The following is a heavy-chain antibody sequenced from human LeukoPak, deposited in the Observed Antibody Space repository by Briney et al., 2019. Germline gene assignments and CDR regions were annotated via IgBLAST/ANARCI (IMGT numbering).Heavy chain of an antibody. Sequence: GGSLRLSCAASGFTFSSYAMSWVRQAPGKGLEWVSAISGSGGSTYYADSVKGRFTISRDNSMNTLYLQMNSLRAEDTAVYYCAKDDDSSGYYYRTFDYWGQGTLVTVSS. CDR2: ISGSGGST. V-gene: IGHV3-23*01. CDR1: GFTFSSYA. CDR3: AKDDDSSGYYYRTFDY. J-gene: IGHJ4*02. D-gene: IGHD3-22*01.